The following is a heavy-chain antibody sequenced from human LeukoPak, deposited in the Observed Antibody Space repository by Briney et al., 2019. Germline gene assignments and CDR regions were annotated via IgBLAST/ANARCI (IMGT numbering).Heavy chain of an antibody. CDR3: ACWSYCTNGVCYIPDAFDI. CDR2: IIPIFGTA. V-gene: IGHV1-69*01. Sequence: GSSVKVSCKASGGTFSSYAISWVRQAPGQGLEWMGGIIPIFGTANYAQKFQGRVTITADESTSTAYMGLSSLRSEDTAVYYCACWSYCTNGVCYIPDAFDIWGQGTMVTVSS. D-gene: IGHD2-8*01. CDR1: GGTFSSYA. J-gene: IGHJ3*02.